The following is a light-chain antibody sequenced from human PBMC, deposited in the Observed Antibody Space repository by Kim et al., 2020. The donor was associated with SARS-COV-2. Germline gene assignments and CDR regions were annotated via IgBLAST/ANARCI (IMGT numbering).Light chain of an antibody. CDR1: ESVKTY. V-gene: IGKV3-15*01. CDR2: GAS. CDR3: QQKNKWPLT. Sequence: EIVMTQSPATLSVSPGERATLSCRASESVKTYLAWYQQKPGQAPRLLIYGASTRATGIPARFSGSGSGTEFTVTISSLQSEDIAVYYCQQKNKWPLTFGGGTKVDIK. J-gene: IGKJ4*01.